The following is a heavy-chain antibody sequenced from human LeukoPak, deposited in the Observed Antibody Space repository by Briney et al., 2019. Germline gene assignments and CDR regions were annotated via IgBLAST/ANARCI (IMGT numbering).Heavy chain of an antibody. CDR2: ISSSGSTI. CDR3: ARGAVVVPAAISDPFDY. CDR1: GFTFSDYY. D-gene: IGHD2-2*01. V-gene: IGHV3-11*01. Sequence: RTGGSLRLSCAASGFTFSDYYMSWIRQAPGKGLEWVSYISSSGSTIYYADSVKGRFTISRDNAKNSLYLQMNSLRAEDTAVYYCARGAVVVPAAISDPFDYWGQGTLVTVSS. J-gene: IGHJ4*02.